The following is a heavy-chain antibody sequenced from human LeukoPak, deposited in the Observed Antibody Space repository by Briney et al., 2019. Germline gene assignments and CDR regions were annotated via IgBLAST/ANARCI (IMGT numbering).Heavy chain of an antibody. CDR2: IRSKANSYAT. D-gene: IGHD3-9*01. V-gene: IGHV3-73*01. J-gene: IGHJ4*02. Sequence: GGSLRLSCAASGFTFSGSAMHRVRQASGKGLEWVGRIRSKANSYATAYAASVKGRFTISRDDSKNTAYLQMNSLKTEDTAVYYCTSRIDSLDYWGQGTLVTVSS. CDR3: TSRIDSLDY. CDR1: GFTFSGSA.